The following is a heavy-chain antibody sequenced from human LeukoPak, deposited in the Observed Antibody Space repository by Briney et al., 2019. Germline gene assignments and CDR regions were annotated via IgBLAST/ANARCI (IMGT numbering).Heavy chain of an antibody. Sequence: GGSLRLSCVASGITFSSYAMSWVRQAPGKGLEWVSTISGSGGSTYYADSVKGRFTIPRDNSKNTLYLQMNSLRAEDTAVYYCAKYGSSNPANYYYYGMDVWGQGTTVTVSS. CDR2: ISGSGGST. V-gene: IGHV3-23*01. CDR3: AKYGSSNPANYYYYGMDV. J-gene: IGHJ6*02. D-gene: IGHD6-13*01. CDR1: GITFSSYA.